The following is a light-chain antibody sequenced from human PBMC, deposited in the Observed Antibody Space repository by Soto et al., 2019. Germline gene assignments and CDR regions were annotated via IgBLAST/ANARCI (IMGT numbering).Light chain of an antibody. CDR1: STDVGGYNY. CDR3: GSYTSTDTPFV. CDR2: EVS. Sequence: LAQPSSVSGSPGQSITISCTGTSTDVGGYNYVSWYQHHPGKGPKLIIYEVSNRPSGVSDRFSGSKSGNKASLIISNLEAEYESDYYCGSYTSTDTPFVFGTGTKVTVL. J-gene: IGLJ1*01. V-gene: IGLV2-14*01.